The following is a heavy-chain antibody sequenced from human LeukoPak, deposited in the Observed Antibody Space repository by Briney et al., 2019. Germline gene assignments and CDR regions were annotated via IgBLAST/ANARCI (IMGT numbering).Heavy chain of an antibody. CDR1: GFTFSNHG. Sequence: GGSLRLSCAAAGFTFSNHGMNWVRQAPGKGLEWLSGVSPPGGGTYYADSVKGRFTISRDDSKNTLSLQMNSLRVEDTAVYYCARDLAWGAFDYWGLGTLVTVSS. D-gene: IGHD7-27*01. J-gene: IGHJ4*02. V-gene: IGHV3-23*01. CDR3: ARDLAWGAFDY. CDR2: VSPPGGGT.